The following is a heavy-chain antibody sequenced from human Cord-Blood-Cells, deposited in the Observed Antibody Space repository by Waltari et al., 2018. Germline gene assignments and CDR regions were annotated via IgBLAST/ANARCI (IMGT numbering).Heavy chain of an antibody. CDR1: GFTFSSYG. V-gene: IGHV3-33*01. CDR2: RGYDGSNK. J-gene: IGHJ4*02. Sequence: QVQLVESGGGVVQPGRSLRLSCAASGFTFSSYGMHWVRQAPGKGLGWVAVRGYDGSNKYYADSVKGRFTISRDNSKNTLYLQMNSLRAEDTAVYYCARGTNFDYWGQGTLVTVSS. CDR3: ARGTNFDY.